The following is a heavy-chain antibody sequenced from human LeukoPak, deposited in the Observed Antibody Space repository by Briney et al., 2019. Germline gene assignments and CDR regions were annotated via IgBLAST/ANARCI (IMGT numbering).Heavy chain of an antibody. CDR2: INPNSGGT. V-gene: IGHV1-2*02. Sequence: ASVKVSCKASGYTFTGYYMHWVRQAPGQGLEWMGWINPNSGGTNYAQKFQGRVTMTRDTSISTAYMELSRLRSDDTAVYCCARDYRRFGGYSSSPGHLDYWGQEPLVTFSS. J-gene: IGHJ4*02. CDR1: GYTFTGYY. CDR3: ARDYRRFGGYSSSPGHLDY. D-gene: IGHD6-6*01.